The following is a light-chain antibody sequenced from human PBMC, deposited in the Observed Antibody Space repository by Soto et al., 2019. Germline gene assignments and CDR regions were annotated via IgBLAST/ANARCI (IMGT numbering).Light chain of an antibody. CDR1: SSDIGGYKY. V-gene: IGLV2-14*01. CDR3: NSFTSISTYV. Sequence: QSALTQPASVSGSPGQSITISCTGTSSDIGGYKYVSWYQQHPGKAPKLIIYEVSNRTSGVSNRFSGSKSGNTASLTISGVQADDEADYYYNSFTSISTYVFGTGTKLTVL. J-gene: IGLJ1*01. CDR2: EVS.